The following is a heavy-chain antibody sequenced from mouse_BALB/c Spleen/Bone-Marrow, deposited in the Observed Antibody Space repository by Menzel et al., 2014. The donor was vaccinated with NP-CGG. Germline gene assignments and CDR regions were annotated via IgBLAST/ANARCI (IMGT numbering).Heavy chain of an antibody. D-gene: IGHD2-1*01. V-gene: IGHV5-12-2*01. CDR3: ARQIYFPYFDY. Sequence: DVHLVESGGGLVQPGGSLKLSCAASGFTFSSYTMSWVRQTPEKRLEWVAYISNGGGSTYYPDTVKGRFTISRDNAKNTLYLQMCSLKSEDTAMYYCARQIYFPYFDYWGQGTTLTVSS. CDR2: ISNGGGST. CDR1: GFTFSSYT. J-gene: IGHJ2*01.